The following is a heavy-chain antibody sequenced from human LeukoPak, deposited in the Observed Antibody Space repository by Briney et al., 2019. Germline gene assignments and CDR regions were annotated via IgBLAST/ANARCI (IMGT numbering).Heavy chain of an antibody. V-gene: IGHV3-21*01. CDR3: TRQPERSSGLYSDAFDI. J-gene: IGHJ3*02. D-gene: IGHD6-19*01. CDR2: ISSSSTYI. Sequence: GGSLRLSCAASGFIFSKYTMNWVRQAPGKGLEWVSSISSSSTYIYYADSVKGRFIISRDNAKDSLYLQMNSLRAEDTAVYYCTRQPERSSGLYSDAFDIWGQGTMVTVSS. CDR1: GFIFSKYT.